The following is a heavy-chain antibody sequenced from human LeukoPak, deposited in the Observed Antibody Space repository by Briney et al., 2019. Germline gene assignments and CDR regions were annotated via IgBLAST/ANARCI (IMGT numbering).Heavy chain of an antibody. Sequence: GGSLRLSCAASGFTFSSYGMHWVRQAPGKGLEWVAVIWYDGSNKYYADSVKGRFTISRDNSRNTLYLQMKNLRAEDTAVYYCAKDLGYSYGWVDCWGQGTLVTVSS. J-gene: IGHJ4*02. CDR2: IWYDGSNK. D-gene: IGHD5-18*01. CDR3: AKDLGYSYGWVDC. CDR1: GFTFSSYG. V-gene: IGHV3-33*06.